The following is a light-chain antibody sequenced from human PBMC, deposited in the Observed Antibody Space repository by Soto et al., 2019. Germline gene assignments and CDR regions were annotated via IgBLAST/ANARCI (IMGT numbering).Light chain of an antibody. CDR3: CSYAGSSTSVV. CDR2: EGS. Sequence: QSALNQPASVSGSPRQSITISCTGTSSDVGSYNLVSWYQQHPGKAPKLMINEGSKRPSGVSNRFSGSKSGNTASLTISGLQAEDEADYYCCSYAGSSTSVVFGGGTKLTVI. V-gene: IGLV2-23*01. J-gene: IGLJ2*01. CDR1: SSDVGSYNL.